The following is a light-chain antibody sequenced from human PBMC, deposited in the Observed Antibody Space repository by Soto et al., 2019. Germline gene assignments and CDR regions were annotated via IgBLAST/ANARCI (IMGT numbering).Light chain of an antibody. CDR2: GAT. Sequence: EIVMTQSPATLSVSPGERPTLSCRASQSVNIYLAWYQQKPGQAPRLLIFGATYRATGIPARFSGSGSGTEFNLTISSLQSEDFAVYFCQQYDDWLRLTFGGGTKVEIK. CDR3: QQYDDWLRLT. V-gene: IGKV3D-15*01. CDR1: QSVNIY. J-gene: IGKJ4*01.